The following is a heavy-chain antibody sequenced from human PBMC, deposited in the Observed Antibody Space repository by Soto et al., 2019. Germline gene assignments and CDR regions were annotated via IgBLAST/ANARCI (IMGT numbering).Heavy chain of an antibody. CDR3: AKGVGNWNYYYYYYMDV. V-gene: IGHV3-23*01. CDR1: GFTFSSYA. CDR2: ISGSGGST. D-gene: IGHD1-1*01. J-gene: IGHJ6*03. Sequence: GGSLRLSCAASGFTFSSYAMSWVRQAPGKGLEWVSAISGSGGSTYYADSVKGRFTISRDNSKNTLYLQMNSLRAEDTAVYNCAKGVGNWNYYYYYYMDVWGKGTTVTVSS.